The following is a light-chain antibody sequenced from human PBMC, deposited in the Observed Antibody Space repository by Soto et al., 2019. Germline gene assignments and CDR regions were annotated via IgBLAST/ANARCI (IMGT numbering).Light chain of an antibody. V-gene: IGKV2-30*01. CDR3: MQGTHWPPYT. Sequence: DVVMTQSPLSLPVTLGQPASISCRSSQSLAYSDGNTYLNWFQQRPGQSPRRLIYKVSNRDSGVPDRFSGSGSAPDFTLKISRVEAEDVGVYYCMQGTHWPPYTFGQGTKLEIK. CDR1: QSLAYSDGNTY. CDR2: KVS. J-gene: IGKJ2*01.